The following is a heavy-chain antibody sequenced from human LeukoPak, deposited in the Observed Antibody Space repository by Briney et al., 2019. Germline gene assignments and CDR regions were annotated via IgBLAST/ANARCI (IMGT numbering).Heavy chain of an antibody. Sequence: GGSLRLSCAASGFTFSSYSMNWVRQAPGKGLEWVSYISSSSSTIYYGDSVKGRITISRDNAKNSLYLQMNSLRDEDTAVYYCAREGVVGALGEGYYFDYWGQGTLVTVSS. CDR1: GFTFSSYS. D-gene: IGHD1-26*01. V-gene: IGHV3-48*02. CDR3: AREGVVGALGEGYYFDY. CDR2: ISSSSSTI. J-gene: IGHJ4*02.